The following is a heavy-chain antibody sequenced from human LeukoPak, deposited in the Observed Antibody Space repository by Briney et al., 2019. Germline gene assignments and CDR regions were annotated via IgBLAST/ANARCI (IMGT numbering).Heavy chain of an antibody. CDR2: IYYSGST. D-gene: IGHD5-12*01. CDR3: ARQYSGYLRNWFHP. Sequence: SETLSLTCTVSGCTISSYYWSWIRQPPGKGLEWVGYIYYSGSTNYNPSLKSRGTISVNTATNQFSLMQSYITDAGTAGYYYARQYSGYLRNWFHPWRKGTRVTVSS. V-gene: IGHV4-59*08. CDR1: GCTISSYY. J-gene: IGHJ5*02.